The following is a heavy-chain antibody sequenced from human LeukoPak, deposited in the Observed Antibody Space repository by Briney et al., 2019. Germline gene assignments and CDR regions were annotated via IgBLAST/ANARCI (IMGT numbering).Heavy chain of an antibody. CDR1: VFTFSTFA. J-gene: IGHJ4*02. Sequence: GGSLRLSCAASVFTFSTFAMSWVRQAPGKGVEGVSAITSAGSTYYAESVKGRFTISRDNSKNTLYLQMNSLRADDTAVYYCAKDRGYWGQGTLVTVSS. CDR3: AKDRGY. V-gene: IGHV3-23*01. CDR2: ITSAGST.